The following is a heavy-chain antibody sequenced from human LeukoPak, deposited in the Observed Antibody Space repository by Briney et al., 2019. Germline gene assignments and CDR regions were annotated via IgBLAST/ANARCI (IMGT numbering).Heavy chain of an antibody. V-gene: IGHV3-48*03. J-gene: IGHJ3*02. Sequence: GGSLRLSCAVSGVTFSSYEMNWVRHGPRKGLGWVSYISSSCSTIYYADSVKGRFTISRDNAKHSLYLQMNSLRAEDTAVYYCARDPWEVAAAGTYDAFDIWGQGTMVTVSS. D-gene: IGHD6-13*01. CDR3: ARDPWEVAAAGTYDAFDI. CDR2: ISSSCSTI. CDR1: GVTFSSYE.